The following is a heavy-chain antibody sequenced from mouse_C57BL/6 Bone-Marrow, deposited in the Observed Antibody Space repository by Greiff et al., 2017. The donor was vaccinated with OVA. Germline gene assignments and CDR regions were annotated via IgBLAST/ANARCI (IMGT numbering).Heavy chain of an antibody. CDR2: IYPGDGDT. CDR1: GYAFSSSW. J-gene: IGHJ4*01. D-gene: IGHD1-1*01. V-gene: IGHV1-82*01. Sequence: QVQLQQSGPELVKPGASVKISCKASGYAFSSSWMNWVKQRPGKGLEWIGRIYPGDGDTNYNGKFKGKATLTADKSSSTAYMQLSSLTSEDSAVYFCARRTTVVHYAMDYWGQGTSVTVSS. CDR3: ARRTTVVHYAMDY.